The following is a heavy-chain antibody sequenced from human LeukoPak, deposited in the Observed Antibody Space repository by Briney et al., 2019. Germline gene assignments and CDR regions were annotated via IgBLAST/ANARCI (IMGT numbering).Heavy chain of an antibody. CDR1: GGSISSGGYY. Sequence: SETLSLTCTVSGGSISSGGYYWSWIRQHPGKGLEWIGYIYYSGNTYYNPSLKSRVTISVDTSKNQFSLKLSSVTAADTAVYYCARVSYYDSSGYRTPGYYYYGMDVWGQGTTVTVAS. V-gene: IGHV4-31*03. CDR2: IYYSGNT. J-gene: IGHJ6*02. CDR3: ARVSYYDSSGYRTPGYYYYGMDV. D-gene: IGHD3-22*01.